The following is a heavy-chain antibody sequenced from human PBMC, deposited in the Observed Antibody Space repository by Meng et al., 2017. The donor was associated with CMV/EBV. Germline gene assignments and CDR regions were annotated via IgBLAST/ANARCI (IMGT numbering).Heavy chain of an antibody. D-gene: IGHD3-22*01. CDR2: IYIGGTT. Sequence: CGAASGLTGASNNKSWVRQAPGEGLKGVSVIYIGGTTYYAESVKGRFTISRDNSKNTLFLQMNSLRGEDTAVYYCARGGDDNNGPNYWGQGTLVTVSS. J-gene: IGHJ4*02. CDR1: GLTGASNN. CDR3: ARGGDDNNGPNY. V-gene: IGHV3-53*01.